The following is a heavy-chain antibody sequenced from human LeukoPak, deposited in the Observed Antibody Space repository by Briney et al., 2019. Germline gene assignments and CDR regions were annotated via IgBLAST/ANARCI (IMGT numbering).Heavy chain of an antibody. Sequence: GGSLRLSCAASGFTFSSYSMNWVRQAPGKGLEWVSYISSSSSTIYYADSVKGRFTISRDNAKNSLYLQMNSLRAEDTAVYYCARGGIAAAGGYWGRGTLVTVPS. V-gene: IGHV3-48*01. CDR3: ARGGIAAAGGY. J-gene: IGHJ4*02. CDR2: ISSSSSTI. D-gene: IGHD6-13*01. CDR1: GFTFSSYS.